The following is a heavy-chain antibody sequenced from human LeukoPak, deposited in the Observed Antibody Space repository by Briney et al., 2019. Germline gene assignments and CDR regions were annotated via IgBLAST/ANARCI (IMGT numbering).Heavy chain of an antibody. CDR2: ISSSSGYI. V-gene: IGHV3-21*01. J-gene: IGHJ3*02. CDR3: VAAGDTEEIPPDVFDI. Sequence: PGGSLRLSCAASGFTFSSSSMNWVRQARGKGLEWHSSISSSSGYIYYADSVKGRFTISRDNSKNSLYLQMNSLRAEDTAVYYCVAAGDTEEIPPDVFDIWGQGTMVTVSS. CDR1: GFTFSSSS. D-gene: IGHD1-26*01.